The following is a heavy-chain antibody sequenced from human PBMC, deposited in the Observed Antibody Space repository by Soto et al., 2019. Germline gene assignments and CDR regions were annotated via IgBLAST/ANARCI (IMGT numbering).Heavy chain of an antibody. CDR3: TRSADRAGWGVDF. CDR1: GFTFSSYG. D-gene: IGHD6-19*01. Sequence: GYLRLYFAGSGFTFSSYGIHWVLQALGQGLEWVRVISYDGINKYYADSVNSRLTISRDNSKNALYLQMNSLRAEDMAVYYCTRSADRAGWGVDFWGQGTLVTVSS. V-gene: IGHV3-30*03. J-gene: IGHJ4*02. CDR2: ISYDGINK.